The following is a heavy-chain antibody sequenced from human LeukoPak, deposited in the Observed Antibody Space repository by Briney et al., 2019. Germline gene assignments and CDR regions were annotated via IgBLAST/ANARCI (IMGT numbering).Heavy chain of an antibody. CDR3: ARHRTGSYPVGFDP. V-gene: IGHV4-39*01. J-gene: IGHJ5*02. CDR2: IYYSGST. D-gene: IGHD1-26*01. CDR1: GGSISSGSYY. Sequence: SETLSLTCTVSGGSISSGSYYWSWIRQPAGKGLEWIGSIYYSGSTYYNPSLKSRLTISVDTSKNQFSLKLSSVTAADTAVYYCARHRTGSYPVGFDPWGQGTLVTVSS.